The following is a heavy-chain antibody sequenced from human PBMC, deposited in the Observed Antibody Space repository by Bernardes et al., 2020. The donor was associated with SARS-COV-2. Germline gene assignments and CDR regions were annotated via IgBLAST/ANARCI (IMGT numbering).Heavy chain of an antibody. V-gene: IGHV2-5*02. CDR3: AKRQGCSSTSCYLKFDY. D-gene: IGHD2-2*01. CDR1: FFSLSPSGVG. CDR2: IYWDDDK. J-gene: IGHJ4*02. Sequence: SGTTLANPPQTLTLTCPLSFFSLSPSGVGVGWTRQPPGNALEWLALIYWDDDKRYSPSLKSRLTITKDTSKNQVVLTMTNMVPVDTATYYCAKRQGCSSTSCYLKFDYWGQGTLVTVSS.